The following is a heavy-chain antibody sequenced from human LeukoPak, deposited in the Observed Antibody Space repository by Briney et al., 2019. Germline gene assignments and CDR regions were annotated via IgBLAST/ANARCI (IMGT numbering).Heavy chain of an antibody. J-gene: IGHJ4*02. CDR3: ARSTMVRGVIFDY. D-gene: IGHD3-10*01. Sequence: QPGRSLRLSCAASGFTFSSYAMHRVRQAPGKGLEWVAVISYDGSNKYYADSVKGRFTISRDNSKNTLYLQMNSLRAEDTAVYYCARSTMVRGVIFDYWGQGTLVTVSS. CDR1: GFTFSSYA. CDR2: ISYDGSNK. V-gene: IGHV3-30*04.